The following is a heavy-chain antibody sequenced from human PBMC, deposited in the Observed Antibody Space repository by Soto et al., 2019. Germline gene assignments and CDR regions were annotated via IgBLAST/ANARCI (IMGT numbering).Heavy chain of an antibody. CDR3: ARDHHRYSGYDYVDY. Sequence: QVQLVESGGGLVKPGGSLRLSCAASGFTFSDYYMSWIRQAPGKGLEWVSYISSSSSYTNYADSVKGRFTISRDNAKNSLHLHMNSLRAEDTAVYYCARDHHRYSGYDYVDYWGQGTLVTVSS. CDR1: GFTFSDYY. V-gene: IGHV3-11*05. J-gene: IGHJ4*02. D-gene: IGHD5-12*01. CDR2: ISSSSSYT.